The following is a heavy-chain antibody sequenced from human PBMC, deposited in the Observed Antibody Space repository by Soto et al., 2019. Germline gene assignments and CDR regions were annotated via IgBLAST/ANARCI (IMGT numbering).Heavy chain of an antibody. J-gene: IGHJ4*02. CDR1: GLTFSNYA. CDR3: AKNQERELPRVIDF. Sequence: EVRLLESGGGLVKPGGSLRLSCATSGLTFSNYAMSWVRQAPGGGLEWVSSMSGSSSTTYYADTVRGPFTISTDRSKNTLYLQMSSLRAEDTALYYCAKNQERELPRVIDFWGQGTLFTVSS. V-gene: IGHV3-23*01. CDR2: MSGSSSTT. D-gene: IGHD3-16*02.